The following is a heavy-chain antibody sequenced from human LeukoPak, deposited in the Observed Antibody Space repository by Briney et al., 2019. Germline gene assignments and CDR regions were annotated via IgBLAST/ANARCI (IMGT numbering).Heavy chain of an antibody. D-gene: IGHD3-3*01. J-gene: IGHJ3*02. V-gene: IGHV4-39*07. CDR1: GASISSSNYY. CDR2: IYSSGNT. CDR3: ARGFSPLDAFDI. Sequence: SETLSLTCAVSGASISSSNYYWGWVRQSPGKGLEWIGNIYSSGNTYYNASLKSRVTMYIDTSKNQFSLKLSSVTAADTAVYYCARGFSPLDAFDIWGQGTMVTVSS.